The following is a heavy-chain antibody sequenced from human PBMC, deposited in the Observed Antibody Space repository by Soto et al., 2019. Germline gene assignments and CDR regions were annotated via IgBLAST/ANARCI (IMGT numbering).Heavy chain of an antibody. CDR1: GFTFSDHY. V-gene: IGHV3-72*01. Sequence: EVQLVESGGGLVQPGGSLRLSCAASGFTFSDHYMDWVRQAPGKGLEWVGRIRNKANSYTTEYAASVKGRFTISRDDSKNSLYLQMNSLKTEDTAVYYCAILIGGGTVSDYWGQGNLVTVSS. CDR3: AILIGGGTVSDY. CDR2: IRNKANSYTT. D-gene: IGHD3-16*02. J-gene: IGHJ4*02.